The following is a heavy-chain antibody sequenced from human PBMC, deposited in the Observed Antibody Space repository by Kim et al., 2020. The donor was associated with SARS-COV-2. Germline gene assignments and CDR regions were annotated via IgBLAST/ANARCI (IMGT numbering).Heavy chain of an antibody. CDR2: ISSSSSYL. CDR1: GFTFSSYS. Sequence: GGSLRLSCAASGFTFSSYSMNWVRQAPGKGPEWVSSISSSSSYLYYADSVEGRFTISRDNAKNSLYLQMNSLRAEDTAVYYCARRGAMDSSGYYIDYWGQGTLVTVAS. D-gene: IGHD3-22*01. J-gene: IGHJ4*02. V-gene: IGHV3-21*01. CDR3: ARRGAMDSSGYYIDY.